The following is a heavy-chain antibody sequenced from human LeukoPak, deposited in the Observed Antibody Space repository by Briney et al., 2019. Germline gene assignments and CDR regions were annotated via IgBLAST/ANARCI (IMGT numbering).Heavy chain of an antibody. J-gene: IGHJ6*03. CDR3: ARPPDNYYYYYMDV. Sequence: TGGSLRLSCAASGFTFSSYSMNWVRQAPGKGLEWVASISSSSSYIYYADSVKGRFTISRDNAKNSVYLQMNSLRAEDTAVYYCARPPDNYYYYYMDVWGKGTTVIVSS. V-gene: IGHV3-21*01. CDR1: GFTFSSYS. CDR2: ISSSSSYI.